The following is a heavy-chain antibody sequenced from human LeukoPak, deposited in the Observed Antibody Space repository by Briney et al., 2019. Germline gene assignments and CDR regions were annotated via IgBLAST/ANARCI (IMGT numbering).Heavy chain of an antibody. Sequence: GGSLRLSCAASGFTFSSYSMNWVRQAPGKGLEWVSHISSSSSTIYYADSVKGRFTISRDNSKNTLYLQMNSLRAEDTAVYYCAKEKGSGSPLDYWGQGTLVTVSS. CDR3: AKEKGSGSPLDY. CDR2: ISSSSSTI. D-gene: IGHD6-13*01. J-gene: IGHJ4*02. CDR1: GFTFSSYS. V-gene: IGHV3-48*01.